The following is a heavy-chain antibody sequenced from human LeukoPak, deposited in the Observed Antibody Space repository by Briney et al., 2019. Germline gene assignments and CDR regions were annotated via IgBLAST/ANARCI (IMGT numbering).Heavy chain of an antibody. V-gene: IGHV4-61*02. CDR3: ARDSSGWGYYYYYMDV. CDR2: IYTSEST. D-gene: IGHD6-19*01. Sequence: SEALSLTCTVSGGSISSGSYYWSWIRQPAGKGLEWIGRIYTSESTNYNPSLKSRVTISVDTSKNQFSLKLSSVTAADTAVYYCARDSSGWGYYYYYMDVWGKGTTVTISS. J-gene: IGHJ6*03. CDR1: GGSISSGSYY.